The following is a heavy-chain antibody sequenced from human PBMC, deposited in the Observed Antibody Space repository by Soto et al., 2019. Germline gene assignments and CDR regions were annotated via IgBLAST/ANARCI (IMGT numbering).Heavy chain of an antibody. V-gene: IGHV6-1*01. CDR3: ARDLHYSSSRPYYYYYYMDV. CDR2: TYYRSKWYN. CDR1: GDSVSSNSAA. Sequence: SQTLSLTCAISGDSVSSNSAAWNWIRQSPSRGLEWLGRTYYRSKWYNDYAVSVKSRITINPGTSKNQFSLQLNSVTPEDTAVYYCARDLHYSSSRPYYYYYYMDVWGKGTTVTVSS. D-gene: IGHD6-6*01. J-gene: IGHJ6*03.